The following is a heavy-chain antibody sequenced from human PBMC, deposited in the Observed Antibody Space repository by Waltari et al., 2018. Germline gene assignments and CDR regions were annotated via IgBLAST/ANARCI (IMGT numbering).Heavy chain of an antibody. CDR2: ISYDGSNK. CDR1: GFTFSSYA. D-gene: IGHD6-13*01. CDR3: AKGPAAGT. J-gene: IGHJ4*02. Sequence: QVQLVESGGGVVQPGRSLRLSCAASGFTFSSYAMHWVRQAPGKGLEWVAVISYDGSNKYYADSVKGRFTISRDNAKNSLYLQMNSLRAEDTAVYYCAKGPAAGTWGQGTLVTVSS. V-gene: IGHV3-30*07.